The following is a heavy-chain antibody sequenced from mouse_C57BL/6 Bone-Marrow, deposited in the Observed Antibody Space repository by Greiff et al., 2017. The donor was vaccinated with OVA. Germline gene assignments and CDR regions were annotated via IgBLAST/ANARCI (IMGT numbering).Heavy chain of an antibody. V-gene: IGHV1-53*01. J-gene: IGHJ2*01. Sequence: VKLQQPGTELVKPGASVKLSCKASGYTFTSYWMHWVKQRPGRGLEWIGNINPSNGGTNYNEKFKSKATLTVDKSSSTAYMQLSSLTSEDSAVYYCARSTVVAPFDYWGQGTTLTVSS. D-gene: IGHD1-1*01. CDR1: GYTFTSYW. CDR2: INPSNGGT. CDR3: ARSTVVAPFDY.